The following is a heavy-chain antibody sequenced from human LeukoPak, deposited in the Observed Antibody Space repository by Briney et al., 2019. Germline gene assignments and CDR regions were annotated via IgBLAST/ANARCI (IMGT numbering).Heavy chain of an antibody. CDR3: AREGGIAAAGLT. J-gene: IGHJ5*02. V-gene: IGHV1-69*13. Sequence: SVKVSCKASGGTFSSYAISWVRQAPGQGLEWMGGIIPIFGTANYAQKFQGRVTITADESTSTAYMELSSLRSEDTAAYYCAREGGIAAAGLTWGQGTLVTVSS. CDR1: GGTFSSYA. D-gene: IGHD6-13*01. CDR2: IIPIFGTA.